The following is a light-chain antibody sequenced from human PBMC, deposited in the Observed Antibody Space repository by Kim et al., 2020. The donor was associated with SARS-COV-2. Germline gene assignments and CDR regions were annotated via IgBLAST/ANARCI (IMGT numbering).Light chain of an antibody. Sequence: SYELTQPPSVSVSPGQTASITCSGDKLGDKYVCWYQQKPGQSPVLVMYQNNKRPSGIPERVSGSNSGNTATLTISGTQALDEADYYCQAWDSSTVVFGGGTQLTVL. CDR2: QNN. V-gene: IGLV3-1*01. CDR3: QAWDSSTVV. J-gene: IGLJ3*02. CDR1: KLGDKY.